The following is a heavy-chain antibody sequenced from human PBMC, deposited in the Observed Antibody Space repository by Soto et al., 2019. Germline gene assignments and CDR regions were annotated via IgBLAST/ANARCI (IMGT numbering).Heavy chain of an antibody. CDR2: IYYSGST. V-gene: IGHV4-59*01. CDR3: ARLFGGYDNFPFDY. CDR1: GGSISSYY. D-gene: IGHD5-12*01. Sequence: SPTLSLTCTVSGGSISSYYWSWIRQPPGKGLEWIGYIYYSGSTNYNPSLKSRVTISVDTSKNQFSLKLSSVTAADTAVYYCARLFGGYDNFPFDYWGQGTLVTVSS. J-gene: IGHJ4*02.